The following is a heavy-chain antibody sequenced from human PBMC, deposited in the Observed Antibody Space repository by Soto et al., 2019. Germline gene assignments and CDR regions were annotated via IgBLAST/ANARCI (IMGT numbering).Heavy chain of an antibody. D-gene: IGHD2-15*01. V-gene: IGHV4-34*01. CDR3: AREEALRIERWFDP. CDR1: GGSFSGYY. J-gene: IGHJ5*02. Sequence: SETLSLTCAVYGGSFSGYYWSWIRQPPGKGLEWIGEINHSGSTNYNPSLKSRVTISVDTSHNQFSLNLQSVTAADTAVYYCAREEALRIERWFDPWGQGILVTVSS. CDR2: INHSGST.